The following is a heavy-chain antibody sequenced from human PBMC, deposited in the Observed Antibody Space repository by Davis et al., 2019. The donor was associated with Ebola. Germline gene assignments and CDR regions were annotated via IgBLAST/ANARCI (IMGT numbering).Heavy chain of an antibody. V-gene: IGHV1-24*01. CDR2: FDPEDGET. CDR3: ARDSRIAAAHPRNYFDY. D-gene: IGHD6-13*01. CDR1: GYTLTELS. Sequence: ASVKVSCKVSGYTLTELSMHWVRQAPGKGLEWMGGFDPEDGETIYAQKFQGRVTITADESTSTAYMELSSLRSEDTAVYYCARDSRIAAAHPRNYFDYWGQGTLVTVSS. J-gene: IGHJ4*02.